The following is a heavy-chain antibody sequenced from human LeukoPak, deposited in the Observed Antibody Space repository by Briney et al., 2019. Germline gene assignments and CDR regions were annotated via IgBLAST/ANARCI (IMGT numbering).Heavy chain of an antibody. J-gene: IGHJ6*02. V-gene: IGHV3-21*06. Sequence: GGSLRLSCAASGFTFSSYSMNWVRHAPGKGLEWVSSISSSINYIYYADSVKGRFTISRDNAKNSLYLQMNSLRAEDTAVYYCARDSEYYDSSGYYYTWYGMDVWGQGTTVTVSS. CDR3: ARDSEYYDSSGYYYTWYGMDV. CDR2: ISSSINYI. D-gene: IGHD3-22*01. CDR1: GFTFSSYS.